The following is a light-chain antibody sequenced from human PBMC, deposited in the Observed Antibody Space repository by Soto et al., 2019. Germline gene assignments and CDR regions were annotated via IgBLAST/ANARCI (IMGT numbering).Light chain of an antibody. CDR2: DAS. CDR3: QHYKNLPPT. V-gene: IGKV1-33*01. J-gene: IGKJ4*01. CDR1: QDINNY. Sequence: DIQMTQSPSSLSASVGDRVTITCQASQDINNYLNWYQQKPGKAPKLLIYDASNLETGVPSRFSGSGSGTEFTFTISSLQPEDIATYYCQHYKNLPPTFGAGTKVEIK.